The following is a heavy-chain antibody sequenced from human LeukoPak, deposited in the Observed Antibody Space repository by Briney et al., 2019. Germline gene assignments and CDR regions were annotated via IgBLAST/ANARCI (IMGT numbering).Heavy chain of an antibody. CDR1: GYTFSSYG. D-gene: IGHD3-16*02. Sequence: ASVKVSCKASGYTFSSYGVTWVRQAPGQGLEWMGWISAYSANTHYAQQFQGRVTMTTDTSTSTAYMELRSLRSDDTAVYYCARDIHDYIWGSYRYQSDAFDIWGQGTMVTVSS. CDR2: ISAYSANT. J-gene: IGHJ3*02. V-gene: IGHV1-18*01. CDR3: ARDIHDYIWGSYRYQSDAFDI.